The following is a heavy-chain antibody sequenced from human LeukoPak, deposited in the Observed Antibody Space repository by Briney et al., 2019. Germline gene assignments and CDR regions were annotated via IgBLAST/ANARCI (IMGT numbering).Heavy chain of an antibody. Sequence: PGGSLRLSCAASGFTFSRYAMSWVRQAPGKGLEWVSGISHSGGSTYYADSVKGRFTISRDSAKNSLYLQMNSLRAEDTAVYYCARGVPYDSWSGPHYSDYWGQGTLVTVSS. CDR1: GFTFSRYA. J-gene: IGHJ4*02. D-gene: IGHD3-3*01. V-gene: IGHV3-23*01. CDR2: ISHSGGST. CDR3: ARGVPYDSWSGPHYSDY.